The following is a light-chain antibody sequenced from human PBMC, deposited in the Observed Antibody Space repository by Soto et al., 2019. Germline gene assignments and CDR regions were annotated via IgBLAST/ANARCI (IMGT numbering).Light chain of an antibody. Sequence: EIVLTQSPGTLSLSPGERATLSCRASQSVSSSYLAWYQQKPGQAPRLLIYDASSRATGIPDRFSGSGSGTDFTLTISRQEPEDFAVYYCQQYGNSPTFGGGTKVEIK. V-gene: IGKV3-20*01. CDR3: QQYGNSPT. J-gene: IGKJ4*01. CDR2: DAS. CDR1: QSVSSSY.